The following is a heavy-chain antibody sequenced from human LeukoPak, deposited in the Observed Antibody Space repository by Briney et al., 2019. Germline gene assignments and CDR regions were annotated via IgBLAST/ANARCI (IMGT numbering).Heavy chain of an antibody. Sequence: GGSLRLSCAASGFIFSSYSMNWVRQAPGKGLEWVSSISSSSSYIYYADSVKGRFTISRDNATNSLSLQMNSLRAEDTAVYYCARGGEPVGFDYWGQGTLVTVSS. CDR1: GFIFSSYS. CDR3: ARGGEPVGFDY. J-gene: IGHJ4*02. D-gene: IGHD1-26*01. V-gene: IGHV3-21*01. CDR2: ISSSSSYI.